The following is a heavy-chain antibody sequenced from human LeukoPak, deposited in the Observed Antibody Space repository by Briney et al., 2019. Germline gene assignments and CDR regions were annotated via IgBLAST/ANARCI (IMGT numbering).Heavy chain of an antibody. Sequence: SETLSLTCAVYGGSFSGYYWGWNRQPPGKGLEWIGEINHSGSTNYNPSLKSRVTISVDTSKNQFSLKLSSVTAADTAVYYCARDLIYYDSSGYHNDAFDIWGQGTMVTVSS. CDR2: INHSGST. V-gene: IGHV4-34*01. CDR3: ARDLIYYDSSGYHNDAFDI. D-gene: IGHD3-22*01. J-gene: IGHJ3*02. CDR1: GGSFSGYY.